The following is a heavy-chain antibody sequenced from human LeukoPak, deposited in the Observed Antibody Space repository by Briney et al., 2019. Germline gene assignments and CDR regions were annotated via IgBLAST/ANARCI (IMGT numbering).Heavy chain of an antibody. D-gene: IGHD2-8*01. CDR1: GFSFSDHY. V-gene: IGHV3-11*06. J-gene: IGHJ4*02. CDR3: ARDPGGVVYFDY. Sequence: PGGSLRLSCAASGFSFSDHYMSWIRQAPGKGLEWVSYISSSRSFTNYADSVKGRFTISRDNSKNTLYLQMNTLRAENTAVYYCARDPGGVVYFDYWGQGTLVTVSS. CDR2: ISSSRSFT.